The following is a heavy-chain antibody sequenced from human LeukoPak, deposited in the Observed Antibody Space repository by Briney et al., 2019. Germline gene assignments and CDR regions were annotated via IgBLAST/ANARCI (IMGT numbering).Heavy chain of an antibody. D-gene: IGHD2-21*01. J-gene: IGHJ6*03. V-gene: IGHV3-49*03. CDR1: GFTFGDYA. Sequence: PGGSLRLSCTASGFTFGDYAMSWFRQAPGKGLEWVGFIRSKAYGGTTEYAASVKGRFTISRDDSKSIAYLQMNSLKTEDTAVYYCTRYLFLSGYYYYYYMDVWGKGTTVTVSS. CDR2: IRSKAYGGTT. CDR3: TRYLFLSGYYYYYYMDV.